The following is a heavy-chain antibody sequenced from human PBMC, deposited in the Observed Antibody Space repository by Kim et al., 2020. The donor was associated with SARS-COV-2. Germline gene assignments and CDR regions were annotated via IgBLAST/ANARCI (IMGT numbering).Heavy chain of an antibody. Sequence: GGSLRLSCAASGFTFSSYSMNWVRQAPGKGLEWVSSISSSSSYIYYADSVKGRFTISRDNAKNSLYLQMNSLRAEDTAVYYCATLRFFSSSWYNYDYWGQGTLVTVSS. CDR3: ATLRFFSSSWYNYDY. CDR1: GFTFSSYS. CDR2: ISSSSSYI. D-gene: IGHD6-13*01. J-gene: IGHJ4*02. V-gene: IGHV3-21*04.